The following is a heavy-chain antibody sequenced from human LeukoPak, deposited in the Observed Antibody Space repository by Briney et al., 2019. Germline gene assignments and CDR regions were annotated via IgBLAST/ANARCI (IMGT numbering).Heavy chain of an antibody. V-gene: IGHV1-2*02. Sequence: ASVKVSCKASGYTFTGYYMHWVRQAPGQGLEWMGWINPNSGGTNYAQKFQGRVTMTRDTSISTAYMELSRLRSDDTAVYYCARSDAVGGIAVAGTSGFDPWGQGTLVTVSS. CDR1: GYTFTGYY. D-gene: IGHD6-19*01. J-gene: IGHJ5*02. CDR3: ARSDAVGGIAVAGTSGFDP. CDR2: INPNSGGT.